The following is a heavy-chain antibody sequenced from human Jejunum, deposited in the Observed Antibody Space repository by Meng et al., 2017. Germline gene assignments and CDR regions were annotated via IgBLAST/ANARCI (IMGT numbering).Heavy chain of an antibody. J-gene: IGHJ5*02. D-gene: IGHD6-13*01. V-gene: IGHV4-4*02. CDR3: ARDLLGPAIAATGWFDP. CDR1: GASMSDTNG. Sequence: VQRQESGPGLLNPSGTRSLTCAVSGASMSDTNGWSWAGQAPGKGLEWIGEIHHTGNIDDNPSLKSRVTMSLDKPKNQFSLEVTSVTAADTAVYYCARDLLGPAIAATGWFDPWGQGTLVTVS. CDR2: IHHTGNI.